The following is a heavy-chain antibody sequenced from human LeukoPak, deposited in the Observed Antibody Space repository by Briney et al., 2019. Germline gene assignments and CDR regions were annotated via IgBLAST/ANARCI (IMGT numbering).Heavy chain of an antibody. D-gene: IGHD1-14*01. CDR1: GFIFSSFW. Sequence: PGGSLRLSCAASGFIFSSFWMTWVRQAPGKGLEWVANIKQDGSEKYYVDSVKGRITISRDNAKKSLYLQMNRLRAEDVAVYYCARKVSGTAPNWYFDLWGRGTLVTVSS. CDR3: ARKVSGTAPNWYFDL. CDR2: IKQDGSEK. J-gene: IGHJ2*01. V-gene: IGHV3-7*01.